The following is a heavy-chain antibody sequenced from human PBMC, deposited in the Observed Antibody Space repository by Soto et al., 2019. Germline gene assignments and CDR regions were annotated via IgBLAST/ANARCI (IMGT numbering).Heavy chain of an antibody. Sequence: QVQLQESGTALVKPSGTLSLACTVSGASTSSENWWSWVRQAPGKGLEWIGEIYHSGATHYSPSLKSRVTISLDKSKNQFFLKLDSVTAADSAVYYCARDAGASRYYGMDVWVQGTKVTVS. CDR3: ARDAGASRYYGMDV. CDR2: IYHSGAT. J-gene: IGHJ6*02. V-gene: IGHV4-4*02. CDR1: GASTSSENW. D-gene: IGHD2-8*02.